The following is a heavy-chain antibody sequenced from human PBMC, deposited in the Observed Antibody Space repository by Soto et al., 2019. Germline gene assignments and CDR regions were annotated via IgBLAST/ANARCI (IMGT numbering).Heavy chain of an antibody. CDR1: GFTFEDYA. J-gene: IGHJ6*03. Sequence: SLRLSCAASGFTFEDYAMHWVRQARGKGRGGVSGISWNSGSIGYADSVKGRFTISRDNANNSLYLQMNSLRAEDTALYYCAKDALAVDYGSRYYYYYYMDVWGKGTTVTVSS. V-gene: IGHV3-9*01. CDR3: AKDALAVDYGSRYYYYYYMDV. CDR2: ISWNSGSI. D-gene: IGHD3-10*01.